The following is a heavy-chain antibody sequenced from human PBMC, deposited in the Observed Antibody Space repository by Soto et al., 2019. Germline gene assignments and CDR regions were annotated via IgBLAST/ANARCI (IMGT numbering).Heavy chain of an antibody. D-gene: IGHD2-2*01. Sequence: PGGSLRLSCAASGFTFSSYWMTWVRQTPGKGLEWVANIKQDEGEKIYVDSVKGRFAISRDNAKNSLYLQMNSLRAEDTAVYYCARLPCSSTNCGSFEIWGQGTMVTVSS. CDR1: GFTFSSYW. J-gene: IGHJ3*02. V-gene: IGHV3-7*01. CDR3: ARLPCSSTNCGSFEI. CDR2: IKQDEGEK.